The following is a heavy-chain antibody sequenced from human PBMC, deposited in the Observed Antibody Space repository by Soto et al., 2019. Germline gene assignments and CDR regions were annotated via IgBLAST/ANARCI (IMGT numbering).Heavy chain of an antibody. CDR3: ARGSWNDKYYFDY. Sequence: EVQLVESGGGLVQPCRSLRLSCAASGFTFDDYAMHWVRQAPGKGLEWVSGISWNSGSIGYADSVKGRFTISRDNAKNSLYLQMNSLRAEDTALYYCARGSWNDKYYFDYWGQGTLVTVSS. V-gene: IGHV3-9*01. J-gene: IGHJ4*02. D-gene: IGHD1-1*01. CDR2: ISWNSGSI. CDR1: GFTFDDYA.